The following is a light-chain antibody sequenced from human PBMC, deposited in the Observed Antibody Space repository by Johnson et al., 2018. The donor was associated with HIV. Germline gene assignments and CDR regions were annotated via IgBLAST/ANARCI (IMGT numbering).Light chain of an antibody. Sequence: VLTQPPSVSVSPGQTASITCSGDKLGDKYACWYQQKPGQSPVLVIYQDSKRPSGIPDRFSRSKSGTSATLGITGLQTGDEADYYCGTWDSSLSALYVFGTG. CDR1: KLGDKY. V-gene: IGLV3-1*01. CDR2: QDS. CDR3: GTWDSSLSALYV. J-gene: IGLJ1*01.